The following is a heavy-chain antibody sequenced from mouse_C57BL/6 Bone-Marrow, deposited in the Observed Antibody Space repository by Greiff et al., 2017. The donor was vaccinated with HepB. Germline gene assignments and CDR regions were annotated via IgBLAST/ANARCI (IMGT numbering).Heavy chain of an antibody. Sequence: EVQGVESGGGLVQPGGSMKLSCVASGFTFSNYWMNWVRQSPEKGLEWVAQIRLKSDNYATHYAESVKGGFTISRDDSKSSVYLQMNNLRAEDTGIYYCTWLLRAMDYWGQGTSVTVSS. CDR2: IRLKSDNYAT. CDR3: TWLLRAMDY. V-gene: IGHV6-3*01. CDR1: GFTFSNYW. J-gene: IGHJ4*01. D-gene: IGHD2-3*01.